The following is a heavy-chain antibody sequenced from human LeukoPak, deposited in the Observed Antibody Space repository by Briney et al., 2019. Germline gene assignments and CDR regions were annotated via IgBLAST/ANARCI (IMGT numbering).Heavy chain of an antibody. D-gene: IGHD1-26*01. J-gene: IGHJ4*02. Sequence: PGRSLRLSCAASGFTFDDYAMHWVRQAPGKGLEWVSGISWNSDTIGSADSVKGRFTISRDNAKNSLYLQMNSLRPEDTALYYCAKVVGAATLGTHFDCWGQGTLVTVSS. V-gene: IGHV3-9*01. CDR2: ISWNSDTI. CDR3: AKVVGAATLGTHFDC. CDR1: GFTFDDYA.